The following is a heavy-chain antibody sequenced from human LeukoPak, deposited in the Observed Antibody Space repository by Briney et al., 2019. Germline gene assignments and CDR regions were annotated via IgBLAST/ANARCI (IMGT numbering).Heavy chain of an antibody. CDR1: GGSLSNYY. D-gene: IGHD3-3*01. CDR2: IYYSGST. CDR3: ARDGAQRTVLRFLEWLSPYGMDV. J-gene: IGHJ6*02. V-gene: IGHV4-59*01. Sequence: SGTLSLTCTVSGGSLSNYYWSWIRQPPGKGLEWIGYIYYSGSTNYNPSLKSRVTISVDTSKNQFSLKLSSVTAADTAVYYCARDGAQRTVLRFLEWLSPYGMDVWGQGTTVTVSS.